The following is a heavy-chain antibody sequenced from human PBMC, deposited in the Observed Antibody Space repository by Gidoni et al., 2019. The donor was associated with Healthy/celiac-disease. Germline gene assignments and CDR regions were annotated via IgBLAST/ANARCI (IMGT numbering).Heavy chain of an antibody. J-gene: IGHJ5*02. D-gene: IGHD2-8*02. CDR3: ARSVVYAVFSDWFDP. CDR2: MGPSDSYT. V-gene: IGHV5-10-1*03. CDR1: GYSCTSDW. Sequence: EVQRVQSGAEGKKPGESLRISRRGSGYSCTSDWISWVRQMPGKGLEWMGRMGPSDSYTNYRPSFQGHVTISADKSISTAYLQWSSLKASDTAVYYCARSVVYAVFSDWFDPWGQGTLVTVSS.